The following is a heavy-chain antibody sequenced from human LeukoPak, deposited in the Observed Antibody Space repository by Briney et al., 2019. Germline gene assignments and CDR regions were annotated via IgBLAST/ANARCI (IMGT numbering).Heavy chain of an antibody. D-gene: IGHD3-22*01. CDR1: GYTFTSYG. V-gene: IGHV1-18*01. Sequence: ASVKVSCKASGYTFTSYGISWVRQAPGQGLEWMGWISAYNGNTNYPQKLQGRVTMTTDTSTSTAYMELRSLRSDDTAAYYCARGFPPRMYYDRSGYYSYHFDYWGQGTLVTVSS. CDR2: ISAYNGNT. CDR3: ARGFPPRMYYDRSGYYSYHFDY. J-gene: IGHJ4*02.